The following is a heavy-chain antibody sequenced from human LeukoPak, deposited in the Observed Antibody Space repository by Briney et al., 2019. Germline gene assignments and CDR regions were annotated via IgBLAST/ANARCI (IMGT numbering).Heavy chain of an antibody. CDR3: AKDLEYYYGSGSPTRGLNWFDP. D-gene: IGHD3-10*01. J-gene: IGHJ5*02. CDR2: ISGSGGST. CDR1: GFTFSSYA. Sequence: GGSLRLSCAASGFTFSSYAMSWVRQAPGKGLEWVSAISGSGGSTYYADSAKGRFTISRDNSKNTLYLQMNSLRAEDTAVYYCAKDLEYYYGSGSPTRGLNWFDPWGQGTLVTVSS. V-gene: IGHV3-23*01.